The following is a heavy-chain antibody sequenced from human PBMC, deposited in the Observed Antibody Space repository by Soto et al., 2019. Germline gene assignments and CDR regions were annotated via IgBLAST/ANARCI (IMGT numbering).Heavy chain of an antibody. CDR1: GGSVSSYY. J-gene: IGHJ3*02. CDR3: ARETAVGTGAFDI. D-gene: IGHD6-13*01. CDR2: SHHSGNT. Sequence: SETLSLTCTVFGGSVSSYYWTWIRQPQGKGLEWIGYSHHSGNTYYNPSLESRVTISVDNSKNTLYLQMNSLRAEDTAVHYCARETAVGTGAFDIWGQGTMVTVSS. V-gene: IGHV4-59*02.